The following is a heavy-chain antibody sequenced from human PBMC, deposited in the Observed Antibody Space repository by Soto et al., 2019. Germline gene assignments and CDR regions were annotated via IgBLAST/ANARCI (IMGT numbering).Heavy chain of an antibody. CDR2: ISYDGSNK. V-gene: IGHV3-30*18. Sequence: QVQLVESGGGVVQPGRSLRLSCAASGFTFSSYGIHWVRQAPGKGLEWVAVISYDGSNKYYADSVKGRFTISRDNSKNTLFLQMNRLRAEDTALYYCAKDTSLILPYYYMDVWGKGTTVTVSS. J-gene: IGHJ6*03. CDR3: AKDTSLILPYYYMDV. CDR1: GFTFSSYG. D-gene: IGHD3-3*01.